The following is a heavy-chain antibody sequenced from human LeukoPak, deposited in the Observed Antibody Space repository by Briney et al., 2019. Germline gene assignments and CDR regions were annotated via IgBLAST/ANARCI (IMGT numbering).Heavy chain of an antibody. CDR2: ISGSGVST. J-gene: IGHJ4*02. CDR3: IRGRLRNGAGRYYFDY. D-gene: IGHD3-10*01. V-gene: IGHV3-23*01. CDR1: GFTFTSYA. Sequence: PGGSLRLSCAASGFTFTSYAINWVRQAPGKGLEWVSGISGSGVSTYYADSVKGRFTISRDNSENTVYLQMDSLRVEDTALYYSIRGRLRNGAGRYYFDYWGQGTLVTVSS.